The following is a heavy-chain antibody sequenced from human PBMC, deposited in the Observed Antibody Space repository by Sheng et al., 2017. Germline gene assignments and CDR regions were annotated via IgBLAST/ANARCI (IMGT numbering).Heavy chain of an antibody. CDR3: ARDLRGEMATIGALDYFDY. V-gene: IGHV4-38-2*02. D-gene: IGHD5-12*01. CDR2: IYHSGST. J-gene: IGHJ4*02. Sequence: QVQLQESGPGLVKPSETLSLTCAVSGYSISSGYYWGWIRQPPGKGLEWIGSIYHSGSTYYNPSLKSRVTISVDTSKNQFSLKLSSVTAADTAVYYCARDLRGEMATIGALDYFDYWGQGTLVTVSS. CDR1: GYSISSGYY.